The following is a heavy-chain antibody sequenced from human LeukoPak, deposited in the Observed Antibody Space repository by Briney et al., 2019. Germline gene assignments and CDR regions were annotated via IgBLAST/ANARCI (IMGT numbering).Heavy chain of an antibody. V-gene: IGHV3-21*01. J-gene: IGHJ4*02. CDR2: ISSTSSYI. CDR3: ARVSGYCSSSSCHDYSDN. CDR1: GFTFSSHS. D-gene: IGHD2-2*01. Sequence: GGSLRLSCAATGFTFSSHSMNWVRQAPGKGLEWVSSISSTSSYIYHADSVKGRFTISRDNAKNSLYLQMNSLRAEDTAVYYCARVSGYCSSSSCHDYSDNWGQGTLVTVSS.